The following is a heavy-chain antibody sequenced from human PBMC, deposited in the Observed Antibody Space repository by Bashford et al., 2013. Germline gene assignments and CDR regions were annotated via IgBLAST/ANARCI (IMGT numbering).Heavy chain of an antibody. CDR2: IYHSGST. Sequence: RPLLYSSETLSLTCAVSGGSISSSNWWSWVRQPPGKGLEWIGEIYHSGSTYYNPSLKSRVTISVDTSKNQFSLKLSSVTAADTAVYYCARVFSSGYYYTDAFDIWGQGTMVTVSS. D-gene: IGHD3-22*01. CDR1: GGSISSSNW. V-gene: IGHV4-4*02. J-gene: IGHJ3*02. CDR3: ARVFSSGYYYTDAFDI.